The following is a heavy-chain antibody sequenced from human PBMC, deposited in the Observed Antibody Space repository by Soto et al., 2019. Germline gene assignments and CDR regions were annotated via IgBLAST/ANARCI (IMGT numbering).Heavy chain of an antibody. V-gene: IGHV4-34*01. CDR2: INHSGST. CDR3: ARGRVAGKFDY. Sequence: ETLSLTCAVYGGSFSGYYWSWIRQPPGKGLEWIGEINHSGSTNYNPSLKSRVTISVDTSKNQFSLKLSSVTAADTAVYYCARGRVAGKFDYWGQGTLVTVSS. D-gene: IGHD6-19*01. CDR1: GGSFSGYY. J-gene: IGHJ4*02.